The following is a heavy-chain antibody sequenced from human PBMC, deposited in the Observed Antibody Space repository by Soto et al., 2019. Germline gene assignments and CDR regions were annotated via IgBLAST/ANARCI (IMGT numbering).Heavy chain of an antibody. CDR1: GYTFTSYG. Sequence: ASVKVSCKASGYTFTSYGISWVRQAPGQRLEWKGWINAGNGNTKYSQKFQGRVTITRDTSASTAYMELSSLRSEETAVYYCARDILFDYWGQGTLVTVSS. D-gene: IGHD2-15*01. CDR2: INAGNGNT. V-gene: IGHV1-3*01. J-gene: IGHJ4*02. CDR3: ARDILFDY.